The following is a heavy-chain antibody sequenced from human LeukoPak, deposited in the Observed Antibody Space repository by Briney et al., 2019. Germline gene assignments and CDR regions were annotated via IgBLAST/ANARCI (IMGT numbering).Heavy chain of an antibody. Sequence: GSLRLSCAASGFTFSTYSMNWIRQPPGKGLEWIGEINHSGSTNYNPSLKSRVTISLDTSKNQFSLKLSSVTAADTAVYYCAGREFPRSFFWGQGTLVAVSS. J-gene: IGHJ4*02. CDR1: GFTFSTYS. V-gene: IGHV4-34*08. CDR2: INHSGST. CDR3: AGREFPRSFF. D-gene: IGHD3-16*02.